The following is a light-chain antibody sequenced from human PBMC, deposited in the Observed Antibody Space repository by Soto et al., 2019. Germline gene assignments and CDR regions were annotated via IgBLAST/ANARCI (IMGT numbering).Light chain of an antibody. CDR1: QNINRY. V-gene: IGKV3D-15*01. J-gene: IGKJ1*01. Sequence: EIVLTQSPATLSLSPGERATLSCRASQNINRYLAWYHQKPGQPPRLLIYDASTRATGIPARFSGSGSGTEFTLTISSLQSEDFAVYYCQQYNKWRTFGQGTKVDIK. CDR3: QQYNKWRT. CDR2: DAS.